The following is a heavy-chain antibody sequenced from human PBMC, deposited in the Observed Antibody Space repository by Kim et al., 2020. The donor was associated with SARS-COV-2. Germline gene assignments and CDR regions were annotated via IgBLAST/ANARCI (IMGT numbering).Heavy chain of an antibody. D-gene: IGHD3-16*01. CDR2: ISFDGTNK. V-gene: IGHV3-30-3*01. J-gene: IGHJ5*02. Sequence: GGSLRLSCAASGFTFNNYAMHWVRQAPDKGLEWVAVISFDGTNKYYADSVKGRFTISRDNSKNTLYLQMDSLRAEDTAVYYCARGFGGTYLNWFDPWGRGTLVTVSS. CDR3: ARGFGGTYLNWFDP. CDR1: GFTFNNYA.